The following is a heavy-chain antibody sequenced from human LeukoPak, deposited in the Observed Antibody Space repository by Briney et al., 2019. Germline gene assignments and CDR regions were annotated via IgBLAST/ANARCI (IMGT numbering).Heavy chain of an antibody. CDR2: IYYSGST. V-gene: IGHV4-59*01. D-gene: IGHD5-12*01. Sequence: SETLSLTCTVSGGSISSYYWSWIRQPPGKGLEWIGYIYYSGSTNYNPSLKSRVTISVDTSKNQFSLKLSSVTAADTAVYYCARVDGYSGYAPADYFDYWGQGTLVTVPS. CDR1: GGSISSYY. J-gene: IGHJ4*02. CDR3: ARVDGYSGYAPADYFDY.